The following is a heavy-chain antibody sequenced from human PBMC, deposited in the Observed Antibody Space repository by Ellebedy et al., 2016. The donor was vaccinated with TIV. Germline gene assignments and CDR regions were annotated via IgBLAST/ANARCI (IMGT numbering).Heavy chain of an antibody. Sequence: GGSLRLXXAASGFTFSDYYMSWIRQAPGKGLEWVSYISSSGSTIYYADSVKGRFTISRDNAKNSLYLQMNSLRAEDTAVYYCARENYYYYMDVWGKGTTVTVSS. CDR3: ARENYYYYMDV. J-gene: IGHJ6*03. V-gene: IGHV3-11*01. CDR2: ISSSGSTI. CDR1: GFTFSDYY.